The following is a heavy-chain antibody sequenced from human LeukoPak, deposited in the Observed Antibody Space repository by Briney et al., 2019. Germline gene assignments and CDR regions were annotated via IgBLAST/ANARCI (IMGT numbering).Heavy chain of an antibody. Sequence: GGSLRPTCAGSVFNFSSYGMCWVRQAPSKGLEFVSSISSSSSFIYYADSVKGRFTISRDNAKNSLYLQMNSLRAEDTAVYYCARADWDTAMIDYWGQGTLVTVSS. CDR3: ARADWDTAMIDY. CDR1: VFNFSSYG. J-gene: IGHJ4*02. D-gene: IGHD5-18*01. CDR2: ISSSSSFI. V-gene: IGHV3-21*01.